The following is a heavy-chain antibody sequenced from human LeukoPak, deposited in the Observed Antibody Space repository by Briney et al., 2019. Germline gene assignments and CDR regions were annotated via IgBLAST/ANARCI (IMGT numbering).Heavy chain of an antibody. V-gene: IGHV4-59*08. CDR1: GGSISSYY. Sequence: SETLSLTCTVSGGSISSYYWSWIRQPPGKGLERIGYIYYSGSTNYNPSLKSRVTISVDTSKNQFSLKLSSVTAADTAVYYCARQGGSYPDYWGQGTLVTVSS. D-gene: IGHD1-26*01. CDR3: ARQGGSYPDY. J-gene: IGHJ4*02. CDR2: IYYSGST.